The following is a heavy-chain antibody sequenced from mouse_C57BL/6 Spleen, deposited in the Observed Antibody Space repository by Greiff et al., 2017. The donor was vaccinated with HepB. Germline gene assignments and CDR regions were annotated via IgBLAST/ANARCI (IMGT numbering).Heavy chain of an antibody. V-gene: IGHV1-50*01. CDR3: ARGDSSGYVAY. Sequence: QVQLQQPGAELVKPGASVKLSCKASGYTFTSYWMQWVKQRPGQGLEWIGEIYPSDSYTNYNQKFKGKATLTVDTSSSTAYMQLSSLTSEDSAVYYCARGDSSGYVAYWGQGTLVTVSA. D-gene: IGHD3-2*02. CDR1: GYTFTSYW. CDR2: IYPSDSYT. J-gene: IGHJ3*01.